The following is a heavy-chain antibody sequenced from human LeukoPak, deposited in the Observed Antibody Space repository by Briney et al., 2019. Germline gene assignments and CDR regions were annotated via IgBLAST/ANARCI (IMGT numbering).Heavy chain of an antibody. J-gene: IGHJ4*02. CDR3: ARQAVGADSGVYFDY. CDR1: GGSISSYY. D-gene: IGHD1-26*01. CDR2: IYTSGST. Sequence: SETLSLTCTVSGGSISSYYWSWIRQPPGKGLEWIGYIYTSGSTNYNPSLKSRVTISVDTSKNQFSPKLSSVTAADTAVYYCARQAVGADSGVYFDYWGQGTLVTVSS. V-gene: IGHV4-4*09.